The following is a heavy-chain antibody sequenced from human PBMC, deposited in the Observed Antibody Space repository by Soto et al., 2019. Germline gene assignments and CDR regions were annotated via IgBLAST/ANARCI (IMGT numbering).Heavy chain of an antibody. V-gene: IGHV3-23*01. D-gene: IGHD2-2*01. CDR2: ISYRGGST. J-gene: IGHJ4*02. Sequence: EVHLLESGGGLVQPGGSLRLSCAASGFSFDSHEMSWVRQAPGKGLEWVATISYRGGSTYYADSVKGRFTVSRDNSKNEVYLQMSSLRADDTARYYCAKYCVSTSCYARYLDSWGQVTLVTVSP. CDR1: GFSFDSHE. CDR3: AKYCVSTSCYARYLDS.